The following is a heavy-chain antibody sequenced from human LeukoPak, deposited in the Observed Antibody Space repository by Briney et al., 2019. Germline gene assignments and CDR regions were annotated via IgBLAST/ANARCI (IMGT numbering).Heavy chain of an antibody. Sequence: ASVKVSCKASDYTFTNSGSTWVRQAPGQGLEWMGWMNPNSGNTGYAQKFQGRVTMTTISSVSTAYMELSSLTSEDTAVYYCARDSPRYDAFDIWGQGTMVTVSS. V-gene: IGHV1-8*01. CDR1: DYTFTNSG. J-gene: IGHJ3*02. D-gene: IGHD1-1*01. CDR2: MNPNSGNT. CDR3: ARDSPRYDAFDI.